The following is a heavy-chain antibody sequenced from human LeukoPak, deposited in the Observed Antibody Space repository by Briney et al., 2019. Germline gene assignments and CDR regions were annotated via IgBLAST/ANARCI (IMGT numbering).Heavy chain of an antibody. D-gene: IGHD5-18*01. J-gene: IGHJ6*04. CDR1: GYTFRSYS. CDR2: ISSSSSTI. V-gene: IGHV3-48*01. Sequence: GGSLRLSCAASGYTFRSYSMNWVRQAPGKGLEWVSYISSSSSTIYYADSVKGRFTISRDNAKSSLYLQMNSLRAEDTAVYYCARYTATVVWGKGTTVTVSS. CDR3: ARYTATVV.